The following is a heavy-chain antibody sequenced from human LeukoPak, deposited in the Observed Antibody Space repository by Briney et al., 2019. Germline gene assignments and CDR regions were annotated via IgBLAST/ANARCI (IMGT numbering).Heavy chain of an antibody. Sequence: SQTLSLTCAVSGGSISSGGYPWSWIRQPPGKGLEWIGYIYHSGSTYYNPSLKSRVTISVDRSKNQFSLKLSSVTAADTAVYYCASENGYGDYGSWFDPWGQGTLVTVSS. V-gene: IGHV4-30-2*01. CDR2: IYHSGST. CDR1: GGSISSGGYP. CDR3: ASENGYGDYGSWFDP. D-gene: IGHD4-17*01. J-gene: IGHJ5*02.